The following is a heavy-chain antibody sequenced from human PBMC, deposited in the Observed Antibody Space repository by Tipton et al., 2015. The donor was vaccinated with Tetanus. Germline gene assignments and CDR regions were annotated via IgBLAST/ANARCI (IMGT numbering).Heavy chain of an antibody. Sequence: TLSLTCTVSGGSISSSSYYWGWIRQPPGKGLEWIGSISYSGSTYYNPSLKSRVTISVDTSKNQISLKLSSVTAADTGVYYCARPTKYCSGGSCYSHLDYWGQGPLVTVSS. D-gene: IGHD2-15*01. V-gene: IGHV4-39*01. J-gene: IGHJ4*02. CDR1: GGSISSSSYY. CDR3: ARPTKYCSGGSCYSHLDY. CDR2: ISYSGST.